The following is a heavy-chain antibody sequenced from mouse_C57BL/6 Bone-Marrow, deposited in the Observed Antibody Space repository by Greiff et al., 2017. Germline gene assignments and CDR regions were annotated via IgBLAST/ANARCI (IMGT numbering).Heavy chain of an antibody. Sequence: QVQLQQPGAELVMPGASVKLSCKASGYTFTSYWMHWVKQRPGQGLEWIGEIDPSDSYTNYNQKFKGKSTLTVNKSSSTAYMQLSSLRSEDSAVYYYAREGDYYGKGDWGQGTTLTVSA. V-gene: IGHV1-69*01. CDR2: IDPSDSYT. CDR1: GYTFTSYW. CDR3: AREGDYYGKGD. J-gene: IGHJ2*01. D-gene: IGHD1-1*01.